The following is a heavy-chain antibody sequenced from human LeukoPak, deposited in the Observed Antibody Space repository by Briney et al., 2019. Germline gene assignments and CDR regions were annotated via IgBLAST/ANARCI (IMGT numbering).Heavy chain of an antibody. CDR3: ARGGFGELY. V-gene: IGHV3-21*01. CDR1: GFTFSSYS. CDR2: ISSTSTYI. Sequence: GGSLRLSCAASGFTFSSYSMNWVPQAPGKGLEWVSSISSTSTYIYYADSVKGRFTISRDNAKNSLYLQVNSLRAEDTAVYYCARGGFGELYWGQGTLVTVSS. D-gene: IGHD3-10*01. J-gene: IGHJ4*02.